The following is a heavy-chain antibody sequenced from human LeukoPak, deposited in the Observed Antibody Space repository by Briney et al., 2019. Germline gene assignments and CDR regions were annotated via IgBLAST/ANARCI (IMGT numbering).Heavy chain of an antibody. V-gene: IGHV3-23*01. J-gene: IGHJ4*02. CDR2: IRDSGVTT. D-gene: IGHD1-26*01. CDR3: AKEFYPHSGSYSYYFDY. Sequence: GGSLRLSCAASGFTFSSYTVNWVRQAPGKGLEWVSFIRDSGVTTYYADSVKGRFTISRDNSKNTLYLQMNSLRAEDTAVYYCAKEFYPHSGSYSYYFDYWGQGTLVTVSS. CDR1: GFTFSSYT.